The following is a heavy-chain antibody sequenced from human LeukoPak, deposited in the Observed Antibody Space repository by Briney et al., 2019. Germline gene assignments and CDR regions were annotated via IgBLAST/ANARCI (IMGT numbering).Heavy chain of an antibody. CDR1: GFTFSSYA. CDR2: ISGSGGST. D-gene: IGHD2-2*01. V-gene: IGHV3-23*01. Sequence: PGESLRLSCAASGFTFSSYAMSWVRQAPGKGLEWVSAISGSGGSTYYADSVKGRFTISRDNSKNTLYLQMNSLRAEDTAVYYCAKAFVVVPAAPSDYWGQGTLVTVSS. J-gene: IGHJ4*02. CDR3: AKAFVVVPAAPSDY.